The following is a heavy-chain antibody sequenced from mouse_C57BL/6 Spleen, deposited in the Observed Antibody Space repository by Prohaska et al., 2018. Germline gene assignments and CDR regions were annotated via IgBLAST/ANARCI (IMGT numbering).Heavy chain of an antibody. Sequence: EVKLEESGGGLVQPGGSMKLSCVASGFTFSNYWMNWVRQSPENGLEWVAQIRLKSDNYATHYAESVKGRFTISRDDSKSSVYLQMNNLRAEDTGIYYCTGPGSSLGDWGQGTTLTVSS. J-gene: IGHJ2*01. CDR3: TGPGSSLGD. D-gene: IGHD1-1*01. CDR1: GFTFSNYW. V-gene: IGHV6-3*01. CDR2: IRLKSDNYAT.